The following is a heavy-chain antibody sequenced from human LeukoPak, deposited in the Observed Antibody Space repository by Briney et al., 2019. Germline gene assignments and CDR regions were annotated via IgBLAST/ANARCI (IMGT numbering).Heavy chain of an antibody. V-gene: IGHV4-31*03. CDR3: ARGPSNYGWFDP. D-gene: IGHD4-11*01. Sequence: SQTLSLTCTVSGGSISSGGYYWSWIRQHPGKGLEWIGYIYYSGSTYYNPSLKSRVTISVDTSKNQFSLKLSSVTAADTAVYYCARGPSNYGWFDPWGQGTLVTVSP. J-gene: IGHJ5*02. CDR2: IYYSGST. CDR1: GGSISSGGYY.